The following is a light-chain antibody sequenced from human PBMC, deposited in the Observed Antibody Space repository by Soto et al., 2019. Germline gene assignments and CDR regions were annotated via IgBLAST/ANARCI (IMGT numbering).Light chain of an antibody. J-gene: IGKJ5*01. V-gene: IGKV3-20*01. CDR2: GAS. CDR1: KTVTRNY. CDR3: QYYDKLAKAIT. Sequence: IVLTQTPVTLSLSPGERVSLSCRASKTVTRNYLAWHQQKPGQTPRLLVYGASSRATGIPDRFIGSGSGTEFAVTISRREPEDVAVYYCQYYDKLAKAITVGQGTRLEI.